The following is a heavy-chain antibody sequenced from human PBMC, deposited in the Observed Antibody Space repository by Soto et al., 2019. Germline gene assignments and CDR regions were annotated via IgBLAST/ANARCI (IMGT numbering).Heavy chain of an antibody. D-gene: IGHD2-15*01. Sequence: EVQLLESGGGLVQPGGSLRLSCAASGFTFSSYAMSWVRQAPGKGLEWVSAISCSGGITYYADSVKGRFTISRDNSKNTLYLQMNSLRAEDTAVYYCAKVRVRSPGYCSGGSCYDWFDPWGQGTLVTVSS. CDR1: GFTFSSYA. CDR2: ISCSGGIT. CDR3: AKVRVRSPGYCSGGSCYDWFDP. J-gene: IGHJ5*02. V-gene: IGHV3-23*01.